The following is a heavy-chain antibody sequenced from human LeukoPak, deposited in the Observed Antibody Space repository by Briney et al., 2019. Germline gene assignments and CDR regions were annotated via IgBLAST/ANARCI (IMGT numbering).Heavy chain of an antibody. J-gene: IGHJ6*03. CDR1: GFTFSSYA. V-gene: IGHV3-23*01. CDR3: AKDEGFYGALHYYYMDV. D-gene: IGHD4-17*01. Sequence: GGSLRLSCAASGFTFSSYAMCWVRQAPGKGLEWVSAISGSGGSTYYADSVKGRFTISRDNSKDTLYLQMNSLRAEDTAVYYCAKDEGFYGALHYYYMDVWGKGTTVTVSS. CDR2: ISGSGGST.